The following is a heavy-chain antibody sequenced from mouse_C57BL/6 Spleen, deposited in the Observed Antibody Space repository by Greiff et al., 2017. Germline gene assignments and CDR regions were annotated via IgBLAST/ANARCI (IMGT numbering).Heavy chain of an antibody. CDR3: ARSGAYDGYYDGDVDV. V-gene: IGHV1-4*01. Sequence: VQLQQSGAELARPGASVKMSCKASGYTFTSYTMHWVKQRPGQGLEWIGYINPSRGNTKYNQKFKDKDTLTADKSSSTAYMQLSSLTSEDSAVYYCARSGAYDGYYDGDVDVWGTGTTVTVSS. CDR1: GYTFTSYT. D-gene: IGHD2-3*01. CDR2: INPSRGNT. J-gene: IGHJ1*03.